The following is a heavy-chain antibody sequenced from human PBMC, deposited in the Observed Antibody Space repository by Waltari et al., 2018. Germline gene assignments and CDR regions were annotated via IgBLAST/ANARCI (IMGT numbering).Heavy chain of an antibody. CDR1: GGSFSGYY. J-gene: IGHJ6*02. D-gene: IGHD3-16*01. CDR3: ARGVRGGYYGMDG. Sequence: QVQLQQWGAGLLKPSETLSLTCAVYGGSFSGYYWRWIRQPPGKGLEWIGEINHSGSTNSNPSLTRRVTISVDTSKNQFALKLSSVTAADTAVYDCARGVRGGYYGMDGWGQGTTVTVSS. CDR2: INHSGST. V-gene: IGHV4-34*01.